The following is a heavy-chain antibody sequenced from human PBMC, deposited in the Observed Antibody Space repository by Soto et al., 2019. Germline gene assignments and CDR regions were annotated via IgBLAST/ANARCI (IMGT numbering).Heavy chain of an antibody. CDR2: IYPGDSDT. Sequence: GESLKISCKASVYSFTNYWIGWVRQMPGKGLEWMGTIYPGDSDTRYSPSFQGQVTFSVDKSINTAYLHWTSLKASDTAIYYCAIQHPLDSSAWYNWGQGTLVTV. CDR1: VYSFTNYW. D-gene: IGHD6-19*01. J-gene: IGHJ4*02. V-gene: IGHV5-51*01. CDR3: AIQHPLDSSAWYN.